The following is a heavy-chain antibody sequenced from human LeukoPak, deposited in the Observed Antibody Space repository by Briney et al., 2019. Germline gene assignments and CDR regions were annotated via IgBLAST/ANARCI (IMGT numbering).Heavy chain of an antibody. CDR3: AREPHYCSGGSCYSNYYGMDV. Sequence: SETLSLTCTVSGGSISSYYWSWIRQPPGKGLEWIGYIYYSGSTNYNPSLKSRVTISVDTSKDQFSLKLSSVTAADTAVYYCAREPHYCSGGSCYSNYYGMDVWGQGTTVTVSS. D-gene: IGHD2-15*01. J-gene: IGHJ6*02. CDR2: IYYSGST. CDR1: GGSISSYY. V-gene: IGHV4-59*01.